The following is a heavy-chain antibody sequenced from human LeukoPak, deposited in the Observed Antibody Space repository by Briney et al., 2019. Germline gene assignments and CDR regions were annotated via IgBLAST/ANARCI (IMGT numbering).Heavy chain of an antibody. CDR2: IYYSGST. D-gene: IGHD2-15*01. CDR3: ARGGLVVVAATRPDYYMDV. Sequence: SETLSLTCTVSGGSISSSSYYWGWIRQPPGKGLEWIGSIYYSGSTYYNPSLKSRVTISVDTSKNQFSLKLSSVTAADTAVYYCARGGLVVVAATRPDYYMDVWGKGTTVTVSS. J-gene: IGHJ6*03. CDR1: GGSISSSSYY. V-gene: IGHV4-39*07.